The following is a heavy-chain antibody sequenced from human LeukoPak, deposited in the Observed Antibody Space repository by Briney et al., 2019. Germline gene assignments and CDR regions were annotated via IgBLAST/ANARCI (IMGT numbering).Heavy chain of an antibody. Sequence: ASVKVSCKASGYTFTSYDINCVRQATGQGLAWMGWMNPNSGRTGFAQRFQGRLTMTRNTSISTAYMELSSLTSEDTAVYYCARGPVSTHGMDVWGQGTTVTVSS. V-gene: IGHV1-8*01. D-gene: IGHD2-2*01. CDR1: GYTFTSYD. CDR3: ARGPVSTHGMDV. J-gene: IGHJ6*02. CDR2: MNPNSGRT.